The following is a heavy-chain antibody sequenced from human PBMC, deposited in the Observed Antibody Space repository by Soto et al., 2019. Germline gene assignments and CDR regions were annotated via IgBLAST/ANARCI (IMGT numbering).Heavy chain of an antibody. Sequence: QVQLVQSGAEVKNRGSSVKVSCKASGDTFSRSTISWVRQAPGQQLEGMGRIIPVLGVENHAQNFQGRVTLTADKSTSTAYLELSSLKSEDTAIYYCASSTAGVYVFHDWGQGTLVTVSS. J-gene: IGHJ4*02. V-gene: IGHV1-69*02. CDR3: ASSTAGVYVFHD. CDR1: GDTFSRST. D-gene: IGHD2-8*01. CDR2: IIPVLGVE.